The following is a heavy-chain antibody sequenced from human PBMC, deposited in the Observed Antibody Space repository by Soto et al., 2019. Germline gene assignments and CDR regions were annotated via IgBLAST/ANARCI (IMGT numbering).Heavy chain of an antibody. V-gene: IGHV3-23*05. Sequence: GGSQRLSCAASGFTFSTYAMAWVRQAPGKGLEWVSIINNRATTTYYTSSVKGRFTISRDNAKNTLSLQMNTLRADDTAVYYCAKGFYDDSGHHSSYDYWGQGTLVTVSS. CDR3: AKGFYDDSGHHSSYDY. J-gene: IGHJ4*02. CDR2: INNRATTT. CDR1: GFTFSTYA. D-gene: IGHD3-22*01.